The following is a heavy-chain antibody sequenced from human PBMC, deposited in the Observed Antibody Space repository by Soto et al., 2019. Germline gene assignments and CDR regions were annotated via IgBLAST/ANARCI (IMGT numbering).Heavy chain of an antibody. V-gene: IGHV3-30*18. D-gene: IGHD3-22*01. CDR1: LFTFSSYG. Sequence: PGGSLRLSCSASLFTFSSYGMHWVLHTPGKVLEWVAVISYDGSNKYYADSVKGRFTISRDNSKNTLYLQMNSLRAEDTAVYYCAKDHYYDSSGGQNYWGQGTLVTVSS. CDR2: ISYDGSNK. CDR3: AKDHYYDSSGGQNY. J-gene: IGHJ4*02.